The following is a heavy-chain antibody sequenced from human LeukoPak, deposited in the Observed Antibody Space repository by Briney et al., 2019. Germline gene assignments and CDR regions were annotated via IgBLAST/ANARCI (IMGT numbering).Heavy chain of an antibody. CDR1: GFTFSNYA. CDR3: AKDLEQSYSGWSASYDA. CDR2: ISSGAGTT. Sequence: GGSLRLSCAASGFTFSNYAMSWVRQVPGKWLEWVSAISSGAGTTGYADSVKGRFTIPRVNSKSTIYLQMNSLRAEDTAVYYCAKDLEQSYSGWSASYDAWGQGTLVTVSS. D-gene: IGHD6-19*01. V-gene: IGHV3-23*01. J-gene: IGHJ5*02.